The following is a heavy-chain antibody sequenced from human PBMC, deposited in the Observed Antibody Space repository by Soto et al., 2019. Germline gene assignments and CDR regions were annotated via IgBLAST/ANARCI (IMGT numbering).Heavy chain of an antibody. V-gene: IGHV1-69*13. CDR2: IIPKLGSA. D-gene: IGHD5-12*01. CDR3: ARGSHKRYSGYAPQPGFDY. Sequence: SVKVSCKASGGGNLRDYRTTWVRRAPGQGLEWMGGIIPKLGSANYAQKFQGRVTMTADESTSSAYMELRSLRSDDTAVYYCARGSHKRYSGYAPQPGFDYWGQGTLVTVSS. J-gene: IGHJ4*02. CDR1: GGGNLRDYR.